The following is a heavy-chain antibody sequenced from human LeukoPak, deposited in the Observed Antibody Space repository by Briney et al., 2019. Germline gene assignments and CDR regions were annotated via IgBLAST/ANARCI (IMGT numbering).Heavy chain of an antibody. CDR2: IYPGDSDT. V-gene: IGHV5-51*01. Sequence: GESLKISCKGSGYRFTSYWIGWVRQMPGKGLEWMGIIYPGDSDTRYSPSFQGQVTISADKSISTAYLQWSSLKASDTAMYYCARSDTIFGVVITYNWFDPWGQGTLITVSS. J-gene: IGHJ5*02. D-gene: IGHD3-3*01. CDR3: ARSDTIFGVVITYNWFDP. CDR1: GYRFTSYW.